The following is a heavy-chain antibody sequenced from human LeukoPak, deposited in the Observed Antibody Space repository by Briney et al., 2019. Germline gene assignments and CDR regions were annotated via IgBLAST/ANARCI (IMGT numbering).Heavy chain of an antibody. V-gene: IGHV3-48*03. CDR2: IRSSGSTI. J-gene: IGHJ6*04. CDR3: AELGITKIGGV. D-gene: IGHD3-10*02. CDR1: GFTFSSYE. Sequence: GGSLRLSCAASGFTFSSYEMNWVRQAPGKGLEWVSYIRSSGSTIYYADSVKGRFTISRDNAKNSLYLQMNSLRAEDTDVYYCAELGITKIGGVWGKGTTVTISS.